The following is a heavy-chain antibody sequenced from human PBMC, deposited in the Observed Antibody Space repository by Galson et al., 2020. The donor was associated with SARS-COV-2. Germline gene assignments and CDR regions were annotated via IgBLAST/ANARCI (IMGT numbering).Heavy chain of an antibody. Sequence: ASVKVSCKASGYTFTSYDINWVRQATGQGLEWMGWMNPNSGNTGYAQKFQGRVTMTRNTSISTAYMELSSLRSEDTAVYYCAILGMVRGVIPYYYYYMDVWGKGTTVTVSS. CDR1: GYTFTSYD. CDR3: AILGMVRGVIPYYYYYMDV. D-gene: IGHD3-10*01. J-gene: IGHJ6*03. V-gene: IGHV1-8*01. CDR2: MNPNSGNT.